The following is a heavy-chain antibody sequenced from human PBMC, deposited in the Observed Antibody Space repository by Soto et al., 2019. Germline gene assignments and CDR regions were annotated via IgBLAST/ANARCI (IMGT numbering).Heavy chain of an antibody. CDR1: GFSLSTSGVG. CDR2: IYWDDDK. Sequence: QITLKESGPTLVNPTQTLTLTCTFSGFSLSTSGVGVGWIRQPPGKALEWLALIYWDDDKRYSPSLKSRLTITKDTSKNQVVLTMTNMDPVDTATYYCAHRRVYDILTGYSPHDAFDIWGQGTMVTVSS. J-gene: IGHJ3*02. CDR3: AHRRVYDILTGYSPHDAFDI. V-gene: IGHV2-5*02. D-gene: IGHD3-9*01.